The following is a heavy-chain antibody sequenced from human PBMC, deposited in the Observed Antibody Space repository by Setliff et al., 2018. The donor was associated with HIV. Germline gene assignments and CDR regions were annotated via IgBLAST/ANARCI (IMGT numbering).Heavy chain of an antibody. Sequence: SETLSLTCAVYGGSFSGYYWTWIRQPPGKGLEWIGDINHSGKTNYNRSLKIRVTISLDTSKNQFSLRLTSVNAADTAVYYCAREGGTKYYYYYYMDAWGKGTTVTVSS. CDR2: INHSGKT. J-gene: IGHJ6*03. V-gene: IGHV4-34*01. D-gene: IGHD3-16*01. CDR1: GGSFSGYY. CDR3: AREGGTKYYYYYYMDA.